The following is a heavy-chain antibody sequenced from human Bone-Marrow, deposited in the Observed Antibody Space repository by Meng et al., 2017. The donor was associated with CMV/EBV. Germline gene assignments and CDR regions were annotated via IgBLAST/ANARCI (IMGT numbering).Heavy chain of an antibody. CDR2: IFSNDEK. CDR1: GFSLSYARMG. J-gene: IGHJ6*02. V-gene: IGHV2-26*01. CDR3: ARTPRNTGYNYYYGMDV. Sequence: SGPTLVNPTETLTLTCTVSGFSLSYARMGVSWIRQPPGKALEWLAHIFSNDEKSYSTSLKSRLTISKDTSKSQVVLTMTNMDPVDTATYYCARTPRNTGYNYYYGMDVWGQGTTVTVSS. D-gene: IGHD2/OR15-2a*01.